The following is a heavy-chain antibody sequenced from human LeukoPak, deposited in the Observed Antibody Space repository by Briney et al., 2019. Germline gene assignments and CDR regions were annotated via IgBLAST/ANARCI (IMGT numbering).Heavy chain of an antibody. CDR2: INPRDGST. D-gene: IGHD2-2*01. V-gene: IGHV1-46*01. CDR3: GRVTDRCGSSSCYVDYFDY. Sequence: ASVKVSCKAFGYTLSDYYMRWVRQVPGQGVEWMGTINPRDGSTTYAQKFQGRVTMTRDTSTSTVYMQLSSLRSEDTAVYYCGRVTDRCGSSSCYVDYFDYWGQGTLVTVSS. J-gene: IGHJ4*02. CDR1: GYTLSDYY.